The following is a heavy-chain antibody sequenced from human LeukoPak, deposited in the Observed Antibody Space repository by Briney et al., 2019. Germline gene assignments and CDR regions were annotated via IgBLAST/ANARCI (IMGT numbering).Heavy chain of an antibody. CDR1: GGSISSYY. J-gene: IGHJ5*02. CDR3: ARTMVRGVIITPIWFDP. D-gene: IGHD3-10*01. CDR2: IYYSGST. Sequence: PSETLSLTCTVSGGSISSYYWSWIRQPPGKGLEWIGYIYYSGSTNYNPSLKSRVTISVDTSKNQFSLKLSSVTAADTAVYYCARTMVRGVIITPIWFDPWGQGTLVTVSS. V-gene: IGHV4-59*01.